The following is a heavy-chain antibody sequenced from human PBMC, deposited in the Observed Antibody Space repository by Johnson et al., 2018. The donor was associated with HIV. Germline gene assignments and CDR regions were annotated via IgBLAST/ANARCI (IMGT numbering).Heavy chain of an antibody. J-gene: IGHJ3*02. CDR3: ARVHADAVTTWSEGAYDI. Sequence: VQLVESGGGVVQPGGSLRLSCAASGFTFSSYGMHWVRQAPGKGLEWVAFIRYDGSNKDYADSVKGRFTISRDNSRNTLYLQMNSLRAEDTAMYYCARVHADAVTTWSEGAYDIWGQGTMVTVSS. D-gene: IGHD4-17*01. CDR2: IRYDGSNK. CDR1: GFTFSSYG. V-gene: IGHV3-30*02.